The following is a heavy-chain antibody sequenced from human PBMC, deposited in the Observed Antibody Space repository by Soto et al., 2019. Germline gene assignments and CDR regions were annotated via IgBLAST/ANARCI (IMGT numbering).Heavy chain of an antibody. J-gene: IGHJ4*02. CDR3: AKVGGGYSYYFDY. V-gene: IGHV3-23*01. CDR2: ISGSGGST. CDR1: GFTFSSYA. Sequence: VGSLRLSCAASGFTFSSYAMSWVRQAPGKGLEWVSAISGSGGSTYYADSVKGRFTISRDNSKNTLYLQMNSLRAEDTAVYYCAKVGGGYSYYFDYWGQGTLVTVSS. D-gene: IGHD5-18*01.